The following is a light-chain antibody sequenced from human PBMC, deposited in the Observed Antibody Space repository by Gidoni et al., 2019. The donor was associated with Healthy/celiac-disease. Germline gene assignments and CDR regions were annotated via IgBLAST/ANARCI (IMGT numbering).Light chain of an antibody. V-gene: IGLV2-23*01. CDR3: CSYAGSSTLG. CDR1: SSDVGSYNL. Sequence: QSALTQPASVSGSPGQSITISCTGTSSDVGSYNLVSWYQQHPGKAPKLMIYEGSKRPSGVSNRFSGSKSGNTASLTISWLQAEDEADYYCCSYAGSSTLGFGTGTKVTVL. J-gene: IGLJ1*01. CDR2: EGS.